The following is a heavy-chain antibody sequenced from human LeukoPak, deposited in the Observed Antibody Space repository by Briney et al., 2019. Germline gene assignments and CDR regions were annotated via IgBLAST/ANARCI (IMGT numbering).Heavy chain of an antibody. D-gene: IGHD3-10*01. Sequence: SETLSLTCTVSGGSISSYYWSWIRQPPGKGLEWIGYIYYSGSTNYNPSLKSRVTISVDTSKNQFSLKLSSVTAADTAVYYCARSRGPYYYGSGSYGMDVWGQGTTVTVSS. J-gene: IGHJ6*02. CDR3: ARSRGPYYYGSGSYGMDV. V-gene: IGHV4-59*01. CDR1: GGSISSYY. CDR2: IYYSGST.